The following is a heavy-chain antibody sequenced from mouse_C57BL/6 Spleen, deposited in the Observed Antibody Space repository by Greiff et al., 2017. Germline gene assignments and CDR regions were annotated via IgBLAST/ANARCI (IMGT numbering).Heavy chain of an antibody. V-gene: IGHV8-12*01. J-gene: IGHJ4*01. CDR2: IYWDDDK. CDR3: ARHKFYYDYDVDYYAMDY. D-gene: IGHD2-4*01. CDR1: GFSLSTSGMG. Sequence: QVTLKVSGPGILQSSQTLSLTCSFSGFSLSTSGMGVSWIRQPSGKGLEWLAHIYWDDDKRYNPSLKSRLTISKDTSRNQVFLKITSVDTADTATYYCARHKFYYDYDVDYYAMDYWGQGTSVTVSS.